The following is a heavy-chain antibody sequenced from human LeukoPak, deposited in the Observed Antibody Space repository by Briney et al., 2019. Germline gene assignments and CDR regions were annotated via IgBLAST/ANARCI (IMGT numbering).Heavy chain of an antibody. CDR2: MNPNSGNT. J-gene: IGHJ4*02. V-gene: IGHV1-8*01. CDR1: RNTFTSYD. Sequence: ASVKVSCKASRNTFTSYDINWVRQATGQGLEWMGWMNPNSGNTGYAQKFQGRVTMTRNTSISTAYMELSSLRSEDTAVYYCARSYCSGGSCYWRDWGQGTLVTVSS. D-gene: IGHD2-15*01. CDR3: ARSYCSGGSCYWRD.